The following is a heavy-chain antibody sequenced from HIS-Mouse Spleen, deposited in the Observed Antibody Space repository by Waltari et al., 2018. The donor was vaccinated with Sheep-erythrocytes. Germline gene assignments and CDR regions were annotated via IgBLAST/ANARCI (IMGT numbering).Heavy chain of an antibody. CDR2: IYGGGST. D-gene: IGHD1-26*01. V-gene: IGHV3-53*01. CDR3: ASDPSGSYYYYGMDV. CDR1: GFTVSSNY. Sequence: EVQLVESGGGLIQPGGSLRLSCAASGFTVSSNYMSWVRQAPGKVREWVSVIYGGGSTYYADSVKGRFTISRDNSKTTLYLQMNSLRAEDTAVYYCASDPSGSYYYYGMDVWGQGTTVTVSS. J-gene: IGHJ6*02.